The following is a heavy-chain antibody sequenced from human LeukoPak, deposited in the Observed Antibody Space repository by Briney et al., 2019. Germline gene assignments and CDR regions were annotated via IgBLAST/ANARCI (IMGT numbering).Heavy chain of an antibody. Sequence: TSETLSLTCTVSGGSISSYYWSWIRQPPGKGLEWIGYIYYSGSTNYNPSLKSRVTISVDTSKNQFSLKLSSVTAVDTAVYYCAREDLWYFDLWGRGTLVTVSS. J-gene: IGHJ2*01. CDR2: IYYSGST. CDR3: AREDLWYFDL. V-gene: IGHV4-59*01. CDR1: GGSISSYY.